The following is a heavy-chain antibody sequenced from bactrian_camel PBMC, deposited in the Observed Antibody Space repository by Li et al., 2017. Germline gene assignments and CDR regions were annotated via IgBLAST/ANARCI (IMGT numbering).Heavy chain of an antibody. Sequence: VQLVGSGGGSVQAGGSLTLSCSASGFAWNSCGLGWYRQAPGQERELVSSIISPGNAYYADSVKGRFTISQDKAKNTLYLQMNSLEPEDTAMYYCAAENLCTAVSGIEIYEYNYVGQGTQVTVS. CDR3: AAENLCTAVSGIEIYEYNY. CDR1: GFAWNSCG. CDR2: IISPGNA. D-gene: IGHD6*01. V-gene: IGHV3S55*01. J-gene: IGHJ4*01.